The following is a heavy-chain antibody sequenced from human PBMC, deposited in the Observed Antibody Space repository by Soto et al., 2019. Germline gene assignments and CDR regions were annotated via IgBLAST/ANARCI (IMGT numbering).Heavy chain of an antibody. CDR3: ARGDSTDCSNGVCSFFYNHDMDV. D-gene: IGHD2-8*01. CDR2: INPKSGGT. CDR1: GDSFTDYH. J-gene: IGHJ6*02. V-gene: IGHV1-2*04. Sequence: ASVKVSCKASGDSFTDYHIHWVRQAPGQGLEWLGRINPKSGGTSTAQKFQGWVTMPTDTSISTASMELTRLTSDDTAIYYCARGDSTDCSNGVCSFFYNHDMDVWGQGTTVTVSS.